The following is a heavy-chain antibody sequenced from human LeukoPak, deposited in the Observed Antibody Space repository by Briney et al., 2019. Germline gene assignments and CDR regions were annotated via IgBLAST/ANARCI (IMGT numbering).Heavy chain of an antibody. CDR1: GGTFRRYA. CDR3: AAVGASSSFGY. Sequence: SVTDSCQATGGTFRRYAISWVRQAPGQGLEWMGRIIPIFGTANYAQKFQGRVTITADKSTSTAYMELSSLRSEDTAVYYCAAVGASSSFGYWGQATLVTVSS. J-gene: IGHJ4*02. CDR2: IIPIFGTA. D-gene: IGHD6-6*01. V-gene: IGHV1-69*06.